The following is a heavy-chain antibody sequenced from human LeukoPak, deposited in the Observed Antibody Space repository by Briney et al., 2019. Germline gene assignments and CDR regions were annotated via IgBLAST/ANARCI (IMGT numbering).Heavy chain of an antibody. CDR2: IRYDGSNK. V-gene: IGHV3-30*02. J-gene: IGHJ6*03. CDR3: AKDGEVGATVYYYYYYMDV. D-gene: IGHD1-26*01. CDR1: GFTFSSYV. Sequence: PGGALRLSCAEPGFTFSSYVMHWVRQAPGKGLEWVAFIRYDGSNKYYADSVKGRFTISRDNSKNTLYLQMNSLRAEDTAVYYCAKDGEVGATVYYYYYYMDVWGKGTTVTVSS.